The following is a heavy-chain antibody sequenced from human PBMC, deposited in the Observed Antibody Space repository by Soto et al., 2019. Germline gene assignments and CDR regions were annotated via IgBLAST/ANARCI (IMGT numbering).Heavy chain of an antibody. V-gene: IGHV4-39*02. Sequence: ATLSLTCNVSGGSISSSSYYWGWIRQPPGKGLEWIGSIYYSGSTYYNPSLKSRVTISVDTSKNQFSLKLSSVTAADTAVYYCATDGTKLDYYYYGMDVWGQGTTVTVSS. D-gene: IGHD1-1*01. CDR3: ATDGTKLDYYYYGMDV. CDR2: IYYSGST. J-gene: IGHJ6*02. CDR1: GGSISSSSYY.